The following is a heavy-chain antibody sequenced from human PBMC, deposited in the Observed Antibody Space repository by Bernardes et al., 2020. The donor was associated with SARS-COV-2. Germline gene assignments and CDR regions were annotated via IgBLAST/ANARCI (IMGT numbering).Heavy chain of an antibody. Sequence: ASVKVSCKTSGYTFTSYGISWLRQAPGEGLEWMGWISGYNGNTNYAQEFQGRVTITADTPTSTAYMQLRSLRSDDAAVYFCARDPGTYSSAWPIDYWGQGTLVTVSS. J-gene: IGHJ4*02. D-gene: IGHD6-25*01. CDR2: ISGYNGNT. V-gene: IGHV1-18*01. CDR3: ARDPGTYSSAWPIDY. CDR1: GYTFTSYG.